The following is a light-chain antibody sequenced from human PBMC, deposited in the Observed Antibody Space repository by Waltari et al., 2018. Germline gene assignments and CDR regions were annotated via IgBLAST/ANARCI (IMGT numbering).Light chain of an antibody. V-gene: IGKV3-20*01. CDR3: QHNGGSPKIT. J-gene: IGKJ4*01. Sequence: EIVLTQSPATLSLSPGERATLSCRASQSVSASYLAWYQQKPGQAPRLLIYGASSRATGIPDRFSGSWSGTGFSLTISRLESEDFAVYYCQHNGGSPKITFGGGTKVEIK. CDR2: GAS. CDR1: QSVSASY.